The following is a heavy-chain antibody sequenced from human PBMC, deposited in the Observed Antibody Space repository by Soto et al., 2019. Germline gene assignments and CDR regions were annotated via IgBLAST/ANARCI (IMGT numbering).Heavy chain of an antibody. Sequence: QVQLVESGGGVVQPGRSLRLSCAASGFTFSSYGMHWVRQAPGKGLEWVAVIWYDGSNKYYADSVKGRFTISRDNSKNTLYLQRNSLRAEDTAVYYCARDLGRIADPSLLDYWGQGTLVTVSS. V-gene: IGHV3-33*01. D-gene: IGHD6-13*01. CDR3: ARDLGRIADPSLLDY. CDR2: IWYDGSNK. CDR1: GFTFSSYG. J-gene: IGHJ4*02.